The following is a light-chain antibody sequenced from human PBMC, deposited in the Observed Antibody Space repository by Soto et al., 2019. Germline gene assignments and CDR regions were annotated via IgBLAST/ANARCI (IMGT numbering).Light chain of an antibody. V-gene: IGKV2D-29*01. J-gene: IGKJ5*01. CDR1: QSLLHSDGKTY. CDR2: EVS. Sequence: DIVFTQSPLSLSFTPLHPSSISCKSSQSLLHSDGKTYFYWYLQKPGQPPHSLIYEVSNRFSGVPDRISGGGSGANFTLKISRVEAEDAAVYYCMQSVQHPITFGQGTRLEIK. CDR3: MQSVQHPIT.